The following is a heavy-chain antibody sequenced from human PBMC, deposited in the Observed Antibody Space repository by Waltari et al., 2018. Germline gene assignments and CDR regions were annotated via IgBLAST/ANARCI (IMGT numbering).Heavy chain of an antibody. CDR3: ARGVRSSGFYGPPFDY. V-gene: IGHV3-7*01. Sequence: EVQLEESGGGLVQPGGSLRLSCAASGFTFWRHWMGWVRQAPGKGLEWVANIKDDGSEQYYADSVRGRFTISRDNANSLLFLQMNSLRVEDTSVYYCARGVRSSGFYGPPFDYWGQGILVTVSS. J-gene: IGHJ4*02. D-gene: IGHD3-22*01. CDR2: IKDDGSEQ. CDR1: GFTFWRHW.